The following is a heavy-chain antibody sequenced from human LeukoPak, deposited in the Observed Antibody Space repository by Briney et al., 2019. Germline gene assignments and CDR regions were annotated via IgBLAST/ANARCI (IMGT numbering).Heavy chain of an antibody. J-gene: IGHJ4*02. Sequence: GGSLRLSCAASGFTFSSYSMNWVRQAPGKGLEWVPSISSSSSYIYYADSVKGRFTISRDNAKNSLYLQMNSLRAEDTAVYYCRGYCSGGSRYTAYYFDYWGQGTLVTVSS. V-gene: IGHV3-21*01. CDR3: RGYCSGGSRYTAYYFDY. D-gene: IGHD2-15*01. CDR1: GFTFSSYS. CDR2: ISSSSSYI.